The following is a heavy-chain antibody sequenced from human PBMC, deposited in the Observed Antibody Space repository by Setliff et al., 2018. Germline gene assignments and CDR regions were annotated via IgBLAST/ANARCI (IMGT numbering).Heavy chain of an antibody. J-gene: IGHJ4*02. V-gene: IGHV1-18*01. CDR2: ISPYNGDT. CDR1: GYTFNTFG. Sequence: ASVKVSCKTSGYTFNTFGISWVRRAPGQGLDWMGWISPYNGDTKSAQKFQGRVTMTIDTSTSTAYMELRSLRPDDTAVYYCVRDVGQWALDFWGQGTLVTVSS. CDR3: VRDVGQWALDF. D-gene: IGHD1-26*01.